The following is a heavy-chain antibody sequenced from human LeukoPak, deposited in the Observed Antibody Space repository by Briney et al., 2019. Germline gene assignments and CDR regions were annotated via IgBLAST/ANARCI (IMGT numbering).Heavy chain of an antibody. CDR1: GFTLSSYW. CDR2: IKQDGSEK. CDR3: ARSYYDFWSGYITDY. V-gene: IGHV3-7*01. J-gene: IGHJ4*02. Sequence: GGSLRLSCAASGFTLSSYWMSWVRQAPGKGLEWVANIKQDGSEKYYVDSVKGRFTISRDNAKNSLYLQMNSLRAEDTAVYYCARSYYDFWSGYITDYWGQGTLVTVSS. D-gene: IGHD3-3*01.